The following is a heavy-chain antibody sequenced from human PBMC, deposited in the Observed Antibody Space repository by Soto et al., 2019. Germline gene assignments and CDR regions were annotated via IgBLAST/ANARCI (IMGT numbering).Heavy chain of an antibody. CDR3: ASGWSAVDY. J-gene: IGHJ4*02. D-gene: IGHD6-19*01. CDR2: IYNNGNT. V-gene: IGHV4-39*01. CDR1: GGSISSGSYY. Sequence: PSETLSLTCTVSGGSISSGSYYWGWIRQPPGKGLEWIGTIYNNGNTYYNSSLTGRVTMSEDSSKSELSLTLSSVTAADTAVYYCASGWSAVDYWGQGTLVTVS.